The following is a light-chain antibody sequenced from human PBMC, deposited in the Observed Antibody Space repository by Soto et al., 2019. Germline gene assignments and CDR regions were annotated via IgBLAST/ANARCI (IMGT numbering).Light chain of an antibody. V-gene: IGLV1-47*01. J-gene: IGLJ1*01. CDR1: SSNIGSNY. CDR3: AAWDVSLSGLYV. CDR2: RNN. Sequence: QSALTQPPSASGTPGQRVTISCSGSSSNIGSNYVYWYQQLPGTAPKLLIYRNNQRPSGVPDRSSGSKSGTSASLAISGLRSEDEADYYCAAWDVSLSGLYVFGTGTKVTVL.